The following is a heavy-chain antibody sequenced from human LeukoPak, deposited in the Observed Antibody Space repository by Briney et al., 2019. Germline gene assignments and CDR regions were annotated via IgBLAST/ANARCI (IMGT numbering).Heavy chain of an antibody. CDR2: IHYSGGT. J-gene: IGHJ4*02. CDR1: GGSISGHY. CDR3: ARSGVNYVFDY. Sequence: PSETLSLTCTVSGGSISGHYWGWIRQPPGKGLEGIGQIHYSGGTNSNPSLRSRATISVDTSKNQFSLKMNSVTATDTAVYHCARSGVNYVFDYWGQGTLVTVSS. V-gene: IGHV4-59*08. D-gene: IGHD4/OR15-4a*01.